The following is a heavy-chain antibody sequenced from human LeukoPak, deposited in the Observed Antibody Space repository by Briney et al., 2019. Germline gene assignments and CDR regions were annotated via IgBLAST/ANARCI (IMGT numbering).Heavy chain of an antibody. Sequence: GSLRLSCAASGFTFSSYGMHWVRQAPGKGLEWVAFIRYDGSNKYYADSVKGRFTISRDNSKNTLYLQMNSLRAEDTAVYYCAKGTYYYDGSGEFDYWGQGTLVTVSS. CDR1: GFTFSSYG. J-gene: IGHJ4*02. CDR2: IRYDGSNK. V-gene: IGHV3-30*02. CDR3: AKGTYYYDGSGEFDY. D-gene: IGHD3-22*01.